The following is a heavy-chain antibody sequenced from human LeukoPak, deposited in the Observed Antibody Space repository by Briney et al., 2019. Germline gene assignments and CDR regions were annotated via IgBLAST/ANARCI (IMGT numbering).Heavy chain of an antibody. CDR1: GFTFSNYV. V-gene: IGHV3-33*06. CDR2: ISSDGSPK. CDR3: AKDGSWSCTD. D-gene: IGHD2-8*02. Sequence: GTSLRLSCAASGFTFSNYVMHWVRQAPGKGLEWVAIISSDGSPKSYADSVKGRFTISRDNSKNTVYLQMNSLRAEDTAVYYCAKDGSWSCTDWGQGTLVRVSS. J-gene: IGHJ4*02.